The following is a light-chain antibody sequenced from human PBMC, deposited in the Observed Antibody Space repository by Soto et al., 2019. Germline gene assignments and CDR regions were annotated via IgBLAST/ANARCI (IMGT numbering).Light chain of an antibody. CDR2: DAS. V-gene: IGKV3-11*01. Sequence: EIVLTQSPATLSLSPGERATLSCRASQSVSSYLAWYQQKPGQAPRLLFYDASNRATGIPARFSGSGSGTDLTLTLSSLEPEDFAVYYCQQRSNWPLTFGGGTKVEIK. J-gene: IGKJ4*01. CDR3: QQRSNWPLT. CDR1: QSVSSY.